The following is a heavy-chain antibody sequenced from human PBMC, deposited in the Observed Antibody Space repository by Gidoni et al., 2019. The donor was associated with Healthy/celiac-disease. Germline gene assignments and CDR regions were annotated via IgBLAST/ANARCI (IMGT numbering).Heavy chain of an antibody. V-gene: IGHV3-23*01. D-gene: IGHD3-9*01. CDR2: ISGSGGST. CDR3: AKDLTGVYYYMDV. Sequence: EVQLLESGGGSVQPGGPLRLSRAASGFTFSSYAMSWVSQAPGKGLEWVSVISGSGGSTYYADSVKGRFTISRDNSKNTLCLQMNSLRAEDTAVYYCAKDLTGVYYYMDVWGKGTTVTVSS. CDR1: GFTFSSYA. J-gene: IGHJ6*03.